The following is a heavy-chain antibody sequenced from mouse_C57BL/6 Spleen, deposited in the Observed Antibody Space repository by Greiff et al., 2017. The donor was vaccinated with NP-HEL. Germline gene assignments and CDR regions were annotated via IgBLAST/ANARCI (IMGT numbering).Heavy chain of an antibody. V-gene: IGHV5-9-1*02. CDR1: GFTFSSYA. CDR3: TRWRDGYDVSYYYAMDY. D-gene: IGHD2-2*01. J-gene: IGHJ4*01. CDR2: ISSGCDYI. Sequence: VKVVESGEGLVKPGGSLKLSCAASGFTFSSYAMSWVRQTPEKRLEWVAYISSGCDYIYYADTVKGRFTISRDNARNTLYLQMSSLKSEDTAMYYCTRWRDGYDVSYYYAMDYWGQGTSVTVSS.